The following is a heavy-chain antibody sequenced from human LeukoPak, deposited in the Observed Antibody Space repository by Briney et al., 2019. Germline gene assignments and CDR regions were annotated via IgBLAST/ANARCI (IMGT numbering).Heavy chain of an antibody. D-gene: IGHD3-10*01. CDR3: ARQSRDGSKTRGYYFDY. V-gene: IGHV5-51*01. CDR2: IYPADSDT. J-gene: IGHJ4*02. Sequence: GESLKISCRVSGYIFTHYWIGWVRQMPGKGLESMGIIYPADSDTTYSPSFQGQVTISADKSISTVYLQWSSLKASDTAMYYCARQSRDGSKTRGYYFDYWGQGTPVTVSS. CDR1: GYIFTHYW.